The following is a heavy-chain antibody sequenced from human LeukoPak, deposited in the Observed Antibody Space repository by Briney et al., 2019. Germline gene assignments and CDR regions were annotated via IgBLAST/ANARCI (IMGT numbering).Heavy chain of an antibody. V-gene: IGHV4-34*01. D-gene: IGHD4-17*01. CDR2: INHSGST. J-gene: IGHJ4*02. CDR1: GGSFSGYY. CDR3: ARHQHNGDHGY. Sequence: PSETLSLTCAVYGGSFSGYYWSWIRQPPGKGLEWIGEINHSGSTNYNPSLKSRVTISVDTSKNQFSLKLSSVTAADTAVYYCARHQHNGDHGYWGQGILVTVSS.